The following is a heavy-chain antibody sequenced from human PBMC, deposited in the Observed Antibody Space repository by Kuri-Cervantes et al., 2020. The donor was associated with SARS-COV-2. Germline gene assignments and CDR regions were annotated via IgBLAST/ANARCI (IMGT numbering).Heavy chain of an antibody. CDR2: ISNDASNK. CDR1: GFTFSSYA. V-gene: IGHV3-30*04. D-gene: IGHD5-18*01. J-gene: IGHJ6*03. CDR3: ARLDGIELWLRSLYYMDV. Sequence: GESLKISCAASGFTFSSYAMYWVRQAPGNGLEWVAFISNDASNKYYTDSVKGRFTMSRDDGRNSLYLQMNSLRAEDTAVYYCARLDGIELWLRSLYYMDVWGKGTSVTVSS.